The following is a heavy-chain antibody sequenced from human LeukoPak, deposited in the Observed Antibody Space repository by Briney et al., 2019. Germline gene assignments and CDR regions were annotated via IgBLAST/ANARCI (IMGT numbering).Heavy chain of an antibody. V-gene: IGHV3-53*01. J-gene: IGHJ4*02. CDR1: GFTVSSSY. CDR2: IYSGGST. CDR3: AKTYYYDSSGYSPHFDY. D-gene: IGHD3-22*01. Sequence: GGSLRLSCAASGFTVSSSYMSWVRQAPGKGLEWVSVIYSGGSTYYADPVKGRFTISRDNSKNTLYLQMNSLRAEDTAVYYCAKTYYYDSSGYSPHFDYWGQGTLVTVSS.